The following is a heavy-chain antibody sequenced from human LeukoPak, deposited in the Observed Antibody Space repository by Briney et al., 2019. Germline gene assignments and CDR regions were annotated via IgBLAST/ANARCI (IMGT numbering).Heavy chain of an antibody. D-gene: IGHD6-19*01. CDR2: IYYSGST. Sequence: SETLSLTCTVSGGSISSYYWSWIRQPPGKRLEWIGYIYYSGSTNYNPSLKSRVTISVDTSKNQFSLKLSSVTAADTAVYYCARVIAVAGLMIDYWGQGTLVTVSS. CDR1: GGSISSYY. V-gene: IGHV4-59*01. CDR3: ARVIAVAGLMIDY. J-gene: IGHJ4*02.